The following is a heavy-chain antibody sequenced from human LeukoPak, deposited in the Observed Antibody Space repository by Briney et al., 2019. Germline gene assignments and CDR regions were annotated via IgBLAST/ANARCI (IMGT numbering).Heavy chain of an antibody. CDR1: GFTFSSYA. CDR2: ISGSGGST. J-gene: IGHJ6*03. V-gene: IGHV3-23*01. D-gene: IGHD4-23*01. CDR3: AKQSGKGYYYYMDV. Sequence: GGSLRLSCAASGFTFSSYAMSWVRQAPGKGLEWVSAISGSGGSTYYADSVKGRFTISRDNSKNTLYLQMNSLRAEDTAVYYCAKQSGKGYYYYMDVWGKGTTVTVSS.